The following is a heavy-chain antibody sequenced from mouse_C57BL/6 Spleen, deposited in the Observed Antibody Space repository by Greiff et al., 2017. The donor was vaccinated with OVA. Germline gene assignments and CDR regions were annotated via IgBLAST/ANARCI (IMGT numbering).Heavy chain of an antibody. D-gene: IGHD1-1*01. CDR2: IDPSDSYT. V-gene: IGHV1-69*01. J-gene: IGHJ4*01. CDR3: ARGDYYGSHYAMDY. Sequence: QVQLKQPGAELVMPGASVKLSCKASGYTFTSYWMHWVKQRPGQGLEWIGEIDPSDSYTNYNQKFKGKSTLTVDKSSSTAYMQLSSLTSEDSAVYYCARGDYYGSHYAMDYWGQGTSVTVSS. CDR1: GYTFTSYW.